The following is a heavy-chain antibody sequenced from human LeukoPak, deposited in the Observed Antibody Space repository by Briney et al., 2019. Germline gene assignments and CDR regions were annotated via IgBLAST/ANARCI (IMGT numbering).Heavy chain of an antibody. CDR3: ARGAGGDYSNYALTYYFDY. CDR1: GFTFSSYW. CDR2: IKQDGSEK. D-gene: IGHD4-11*01. J-gene: IGHJ4*02. Sequence: GSLRLSCAASGFTFSSYWMSWVRQAPGKGLEWVANIKQDGSEKYYVDSVKGRFTISRDNAKNSLYLQMNSLRAEDTAVYYCARGAGGDYSNYALTYYFDYWGQGTLVTVSS. V-gene: IGHV3-7*01.